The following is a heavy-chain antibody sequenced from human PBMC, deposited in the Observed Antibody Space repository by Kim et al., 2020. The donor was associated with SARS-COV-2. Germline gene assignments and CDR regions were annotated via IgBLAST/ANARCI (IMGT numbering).Heavy chain of an antibody. D-gene: IGHD4-17*01. Sequence: NCTSSVEGRFTNSREHSKNTQNRQMNSLRAEDTALYYCARDGYGDYGAFDIWGQGTMVTVSS. J-gene: IGHJ3*02. CDR3: ARDGYGDYGAFDI. V-gene: IGHV3-30*07.